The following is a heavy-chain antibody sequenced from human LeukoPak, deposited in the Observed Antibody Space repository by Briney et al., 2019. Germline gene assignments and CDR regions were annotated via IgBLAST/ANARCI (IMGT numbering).Heavy chain of an antibody. CDR2: ISSSSSYI. CDR1: GFTLSRNE. CDR3: AREGTARDAFDI. J-gene: IGHJ3*02. V-gene: IGHV3-21*01. Sequence: GGSLRLSCAASGFTLSRNEMNWVRQAPGKGLEWVSSISSSSSYIYYADSVKGRFTISRDNSKNTLYLQMTSLRGDDTAMYYCAREGTARDAFDIWGQGTMVTVSS. D-gene: IGHD2-21*02.